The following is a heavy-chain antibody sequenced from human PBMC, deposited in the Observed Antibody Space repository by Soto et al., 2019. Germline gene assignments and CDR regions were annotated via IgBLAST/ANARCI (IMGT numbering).Heavy chain of an antibody. J-gene: IGHJ4*02. D-gene: IGHD6-13*01. CDR1: GGTFSSYT. V-gene: IGHV1-69*02. CDR3: ARIAAAGMFDY. Sequence: QVQLVQSGAEVKKPGSSVKVSCKASGGTFSSYTISWVRQAPGQGLEWMGRIIPILGIANYAQKFEGRVTSTADKSTSTAYMELSSLRSEDTAVYYCARIAAAGMFDYWGQGTLVTVSS. CDR2: IIPILGIA.